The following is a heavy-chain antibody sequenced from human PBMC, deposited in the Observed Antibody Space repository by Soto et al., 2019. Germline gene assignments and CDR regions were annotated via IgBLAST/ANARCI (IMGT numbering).Heavy chain of an antibody. CDR3: AKDLGTVVVVAATFDY. V-gene: IGHV3-23*01. J-gene: IGHJ4*02. D-gene: IGHD2-15*01. CDR1: GFTFSTYA. Sequence: EVQLLESGGGLVQPGGSLRLSCADSGFTFSTYARSWVRQAPGKGLEWVSAISGSGGSTYYADSVKRRFTISRDNSKNTLYLQMNSLRAEDTAVYYCAKDLGTVVVVAATFDYWGQGTLVTVSS. CDR2: ISGSGGST.